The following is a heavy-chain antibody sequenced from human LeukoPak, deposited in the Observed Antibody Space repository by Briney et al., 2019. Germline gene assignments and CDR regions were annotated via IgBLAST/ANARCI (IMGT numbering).Heavy chain of an antibody. CDR1: TGAFDNYA. V-gene: IGHV1-69*15. D-gene: IGHD2-8*01. CDR2: IIPIFETT. J-gene: IGHJ4*02. CDR3: ARSLRVSGDFDY. Sequence: SVKVSCKFSTGAFDNYAVNWVRQAPGQGLEWMGTIIPIFETTNYAPKFQGRITITADGSTGTAYMDLSSLRSEDTAIYYCARSLRVSGDFDYWGQGTQVIAS.